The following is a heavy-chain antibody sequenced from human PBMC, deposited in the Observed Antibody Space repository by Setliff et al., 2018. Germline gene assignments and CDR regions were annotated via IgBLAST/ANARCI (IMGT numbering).Heavy chain of an antibody. D-gene: IGHD3-16*02. Sequence: GASVKVSCKTSGYTFTAYYIYWVRQAPGHGLELMGRIHPNTGSTNYLQDFQGRVTITSDTSIYTVYMELTGLTSGDTAVYYCAKQGYSDSLYAFDVWGQGTVVTVSS. V-gene: IGHV1-2*06. CDR3: AKQGYSDSLYAFDV. CDR2: IHPNTGST. J-gene: IGHJ3*01. CDR1: GYTFTAYY.